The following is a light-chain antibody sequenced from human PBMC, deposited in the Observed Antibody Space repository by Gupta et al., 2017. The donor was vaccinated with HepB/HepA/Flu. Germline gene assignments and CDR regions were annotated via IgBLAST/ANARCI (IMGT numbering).Light chain of an antibody. CDR2: DAS. Sequence: IVLTQSPATLSLSPGERATLACRASQSVSSYLAWYQQKPGQAPRLLIYDASNRATGIPARFSSTGSWTALTLTIISLMPEDFAAYYCQQRSNGPYGFGPGTKLEIK. CDR1: QSVSSY. J-gene: IGKJ2*03. V-gene: IGKV3-11*01. CDR3: QQRSNGPYG.